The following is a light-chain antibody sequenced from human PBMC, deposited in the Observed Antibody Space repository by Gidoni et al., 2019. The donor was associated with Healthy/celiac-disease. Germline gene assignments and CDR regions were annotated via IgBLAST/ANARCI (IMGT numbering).Light chain of an antibody. Sequence: EIVFTQSRGTLSLSPGERSTLSCSASQSVSSSYLAWYQQKPGQAPRLLIYGASSRATGIPDRFSGSGSGTDFTLTISRLEPEDIAVYYCQQYGSSPLTFXGXTKVEIK. CDR1: QSVSSSY. CDR2: GAS. CDR3: QQYGSSPLT. J-gene: IGKJ4*01. V-gene: IGKV3-20*01.